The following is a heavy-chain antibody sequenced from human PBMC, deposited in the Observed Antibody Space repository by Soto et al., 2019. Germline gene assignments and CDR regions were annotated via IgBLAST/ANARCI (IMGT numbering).Heavy chain of an antibody. CDR3: ARDRRSWYFFDY. V-gene: IGHV1-3*01. Sequence: GASVKVSCKASGYTFTSYAMHWVRQAPGQRLEWMGWINAGNGNTKYSQKFQGRVTITRDTSASTAYMELSSLRSEDTAVYYCARDRRSWYFFDYWGQGTLVTVSS. D-gene: IGHD6-13*01. CDR1: GYTFTSYA. CDR2: INAGNGNT. J-gene: IGHJ4*02.